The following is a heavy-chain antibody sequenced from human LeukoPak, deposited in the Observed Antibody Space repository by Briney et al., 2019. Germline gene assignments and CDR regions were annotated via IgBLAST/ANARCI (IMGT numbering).Heavy chain of an antibody. J-gene: IGHJ4*02. CDR1: GFTFDDYA. CDR3: AKGYYYGSGSYLDY. Sequence: PGRSLRLSCAASGFTFDDYAMHWVRQAPGKGLEWVSGISWNSGSIGYADPVKGRFTISRDNAKNSLYLQMNSLRAEDTALYYCAKGYYYGSGSYLDYWGQGTLVTVSS. CDR2: ISWNSGSI. D-gene: IGHD3-10*01. V-gene: IGHV3-9*01.